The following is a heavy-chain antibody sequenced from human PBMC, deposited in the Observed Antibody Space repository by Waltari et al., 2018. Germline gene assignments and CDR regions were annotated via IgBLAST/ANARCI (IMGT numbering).Heavy chain of an antibody. Sequence: QVQLVQSGAEVKKPGASVTVSCKASGYTFTSYYMHCVRQAPGQGLEWMGIINPSGGSTSYAQKFQGRVTMTRDTSTSTVYMELSSLRSEDTAVYYCAREGISKLSFLGYWGQGTLVTVSS. CDR2: INPSGGST. CDR3: AREGISKLSFLGY. D-gene: IGHD3-16*02. J-gene: IGHJ4*02. CDR1: GYTFTSYY. V-gene: IGHV1-46*01.